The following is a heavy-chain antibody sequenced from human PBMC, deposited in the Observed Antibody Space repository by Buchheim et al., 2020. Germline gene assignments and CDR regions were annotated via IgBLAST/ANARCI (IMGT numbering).Heavy chain of an antibody. D-gene: IGHD6-13*01. Sequence: QVQLVESGGGLVKPGGSLRLSCAASGFTFSDYYMTWIRQAPGKGLEWVSFISSSTTYTNYADSVKGRFTISRDKAKNSLYLQMNSLRAEDTALYYCARGYSSSWRDNMDVWGQGTT. CDR3: ARGYSSSWRDNMDV. V-gene: IGHV3-11*06. J-gene: IGHJ6*02. CDR2: ISSSTTYT. CDR1: GFTFSDYY.